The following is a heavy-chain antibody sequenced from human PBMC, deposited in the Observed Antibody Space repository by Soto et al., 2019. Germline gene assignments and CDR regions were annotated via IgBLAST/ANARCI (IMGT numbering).Heavy chain of an antibody. CDR3: ARLPIRYYFDY. V-gene: IGHV4-59*08. CDR2: IYYSGST. CDR1: GGSISSYY. J-gene: IGHJ4*02. Sequence: SETLSLTCTVSGGSISSYYWSWIRQPPGKGLEWIGYIYYSGSTNYNPSLKSRVTISVDASKNQFSLKLSSVTAADTAVYYCARLPIRYYFDYWGQGTLVTVS.